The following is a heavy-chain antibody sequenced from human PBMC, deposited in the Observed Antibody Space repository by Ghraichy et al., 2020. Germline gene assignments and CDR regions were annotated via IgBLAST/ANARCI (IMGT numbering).Heavy chain of an antibody. CDR3: TRPMAGFWSGYYTGFLDY. Sequence: GSLNISCTASGFTFGDYAMSWFRQAPGKGLEWVGFIRSKPYGGTTEYAASVKGRFTISRDDSKSSAYLQMNSLKTEDTAVYYCTRPMAGFWSGYYTGFLDYWGQGTLGTVSS. V-gene: IGHV3-49*03. CDR1: GFTFGDYA. D-gene: IGHD3-3*01. J-gene: IGHJ4*02. CDR2: IRSKPYGGTT.